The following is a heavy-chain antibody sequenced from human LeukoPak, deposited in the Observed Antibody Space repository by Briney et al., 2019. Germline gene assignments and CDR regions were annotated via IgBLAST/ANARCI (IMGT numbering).Heavy chain of an antibody. CDR3: AKVKWKLIGYFDY. D-gene: IGHD1-20*01. Sequence: GSLILSCAASGFTFTSYAMSWVRQAPGKGLEWVSVLTGDGNTYYADSVKGRFTNSRDDSKNTLFLQMNSLRAEDTAVYFCAKVKWKLIGYFDYWGQGTLVTVSP. J-gene: IGHJ4*02. CDR2: LTGDGNT. CDR1: GFTFTSYA. V-gene: IGHV3-23*01.